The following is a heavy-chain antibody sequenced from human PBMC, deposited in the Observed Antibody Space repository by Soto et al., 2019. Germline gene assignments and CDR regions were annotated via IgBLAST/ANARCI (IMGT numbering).Heavy chain of an antibody. CDR2: IGPESGAT. CDR3: GRGRSGQIVVFY. CDR1: GYTFTGRY. Sequence: GASVKVSCKASGYTFTGRYIHWVRQAPEQGPEWMGEIGPESGATRYAQKFQGRVTMTRDTSITTVYMELKNLSPDDTAVYYCGRGRSGQIVVFYWGQGTPVTV. V-gene: IGHV1-2*02. D-gene: IGHD1-26*01. J-gene: IGHJ4*02.